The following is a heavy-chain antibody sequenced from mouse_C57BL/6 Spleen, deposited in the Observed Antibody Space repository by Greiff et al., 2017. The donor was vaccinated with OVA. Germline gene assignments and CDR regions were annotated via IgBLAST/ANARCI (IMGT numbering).Heavy chain of an antibody. V-gene: IGHV1-82*01. CDR2: VYPGDGDT. Sequence: QVQLQQSGPELVKPGASVKLSCKASGYAFSSSWMNWVKQRPGKGLEWIGRVYPGDGDTNYNGKLKGKATLTADKSSSTAYMQLSSLASEDSAVYFCAREESSFDYWGQGTTLTVSS. CDR1: GYAFSSSW. J-gene: IGHJ2*01. CDR3: AREESSFDY.